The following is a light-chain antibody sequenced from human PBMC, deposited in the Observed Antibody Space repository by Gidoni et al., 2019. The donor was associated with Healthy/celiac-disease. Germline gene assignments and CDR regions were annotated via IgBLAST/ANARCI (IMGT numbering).Light chain of an antibody. CDR2: AAS. CDR3: QQSFSTASIT. CDR1: QSITTF. J-gene: IGKJ5*01. V-gene: IGKV1-39*01. Sequence: DIQMTQSPSSLSASVGDRVTITCRASQSITTFLNWYQQKPGKAPKLLIYAASSLQSGVPSTFSGSGSGTDFTLTISSLQPEDFATYYCQQSFSTASITFGQXTRLEI.